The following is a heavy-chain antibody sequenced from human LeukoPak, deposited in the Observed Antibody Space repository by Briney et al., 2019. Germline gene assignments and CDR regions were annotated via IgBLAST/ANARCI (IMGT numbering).Heavy chain of an antibody. J-gene: IGHJ3*02. CDR3: AKDGFIQLRSNAKAFDI. D-gene: IGHD5-18*01. CDR2: ISSSSSTI. V-gene: IGHV3-11*04. Sequence: PGGSLRLSCAASGFTFSDYYMSWIRQAPGKGLEWVSYISSSSSTIYYADSVKGRFTISRDNSKNTLYLQMNSLRAEDTAVYYCAKDGFIQLRSNAKAFDIWGQGTMVTVSS. CDR1: GFTFSDYY.